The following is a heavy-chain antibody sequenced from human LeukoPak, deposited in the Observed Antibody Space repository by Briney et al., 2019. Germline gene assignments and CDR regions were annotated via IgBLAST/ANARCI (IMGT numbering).Heavy chain of an antibody. CDR2: IYSGGST. J-gene: IGHJ4*02. CDR3: ARFARWYSLYYFDY. Sequence: GGSLRLSCAASGFTVSSNYMSWVRQALGTGLEWVSVIYSGGSTYYADSVKGRFTISRDNSKNSLYLQMNSLRAEDTAVYYCARFARWYSLYYFDYWGQGTLVTVSS. V-gene: IGHV3-53*01. D-gene: IGHD4-23*01. CDR1: GFTVSSNY.